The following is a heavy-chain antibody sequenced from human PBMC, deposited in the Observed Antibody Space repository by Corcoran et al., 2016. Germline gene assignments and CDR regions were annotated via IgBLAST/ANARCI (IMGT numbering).Heavy chain of an antibody. V-gene: IGHV4-34*01. Sequence: QVQLQQWGAGLLKPSETLSLTCAVYGGSFSDYYWSWIRQSPGKGLEWIGEINHSGSTNYNPSLKSRVTISVDTSKNQFSLKRSSVTAADTAVYYCARGGLIVVLIKGAFDYWGQGTLVTVSS. J-gene: IGHJ4*02. CDR2: INHSGST. CDR1: GGSFSDYY. CDR3: ARGGLIVVLIKGAFDY. D-gene: IGHD3-22*01.